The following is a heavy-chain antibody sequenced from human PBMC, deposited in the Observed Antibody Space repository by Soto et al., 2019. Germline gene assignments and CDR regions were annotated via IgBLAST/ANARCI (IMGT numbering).Heavy chain of an antibody. D-gene: IGHD3-16*01. V-gene: IGHV3-23*01. Sequence: EVQLLESGGGLVQPGGSLRLSCTASEFTFSNYAMSWVRQAPGKGLEWVSAIGASGAGTHYSDSLKGRFTISRDNSKNTVYAKMNSLRAENTGVSYCATCAVLSETSGEWCNWFGPWGQGTLVTVSS. CDR2: IGASGAGT. J-gene: IGHJ5*02. CDR1: EFTFSNYA. CDR3: ATCAVLSETSGEWCNWFGP.